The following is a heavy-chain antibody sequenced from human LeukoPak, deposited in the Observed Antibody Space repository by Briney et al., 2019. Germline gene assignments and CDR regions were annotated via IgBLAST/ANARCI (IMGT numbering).Heavy chain of an antibody. Sequence: ASVKVSCKASGYTFTGYYMHWVRQAPGQGLEWMGWINPNSGGTNYAQKFQGRVTMTRDTSISTAYMELSRLRSDDTAVYYCARDGSSGWQERYPDYWGQGTLVTVSS. CDR2: INPNSGGT. CDR1: GYTFTGYY. CDR3: ARDGSSGWQERYPDY. V-gene: IGHV1-2*02. J-gene: IGHJ4*02. D-gene: IGHD6-19*01.